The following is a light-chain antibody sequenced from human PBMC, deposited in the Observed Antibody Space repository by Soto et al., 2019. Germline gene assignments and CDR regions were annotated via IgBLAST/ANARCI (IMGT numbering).Light chain of an antibody. CDR1: QSVTTY. Sequence: DIALTQSPATLSLSPGERATLYCRASQSVTTYLAWYQQKPGQAPRLLIYDASNRATGIPARFSGSGSGTDFTLTISSLEPDDFAVYYCQQRRKWPLTFGGGTRVEIK. J-gene: IGKJ4*01. V-gene: IGKV3-11*01. CDR3: QQRRKWPLT. CDR2: DAS.